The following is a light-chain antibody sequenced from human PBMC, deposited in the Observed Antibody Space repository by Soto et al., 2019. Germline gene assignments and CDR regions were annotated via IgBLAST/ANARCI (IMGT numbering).Light chain of an antibody. CDR1: QNIYIW. J-gene: IGKJ1*01. CDR3: QQYNGLPTWT. CDR2: KAS. V-gene: IGKV1-5*03. Sequence: DLQMTQSPSTLSASVGDRVTITCRASQNIYIWLAWYQKKPGKAPNLLIYKASTLQSGVPSRFSGNGSGTEFTLTITSLQTDDSATYYCQQYNGLPTWTFGQGTKV.